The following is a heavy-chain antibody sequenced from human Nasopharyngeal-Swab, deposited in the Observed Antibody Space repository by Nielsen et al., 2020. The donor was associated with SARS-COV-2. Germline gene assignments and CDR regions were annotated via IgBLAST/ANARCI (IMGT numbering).Heavy chain of an antibody. CDR3: AKGGYYYGMDV. Sequence: GKSLKISCAASGFTFSSYAMSWVRQAPGKGLEWVSAISGSGGSTYYADSVKGRFTISRDNSKNTLYLQMNSLRAEDTAVYYCAKGGYYYGMDVWGQGTTVTVSS. CDR1: GFTFSSYA. CDR2: ISGSGGST. D-gene: IGHD3-16*01. J-gene: IGHJ6*02. V-gene: IGHV3-23*01.